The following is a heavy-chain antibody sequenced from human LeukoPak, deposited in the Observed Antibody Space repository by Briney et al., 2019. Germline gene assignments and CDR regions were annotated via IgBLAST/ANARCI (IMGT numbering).Heavy chain of an antibody. J-gene: IGHJ6*03. V-gene: IGHV4-59*02. CDR1: GGSVSRNY. Sequence: SETLSLTCTVSGGSVSRNYWSWIRHSPGKGLEWIADFHYSGSTNYNPSLMGRVTTSVDTSKNQLSLKVTSVTAADTAVYYCARDPGLMVRGSRRGYDGNYYYMDVWGKGTTVTISS. CDR2: FHYSGST. CDR3: ARDPGLMVRGSRRGYDGNYYYMDV. D-gene: IGHD3-10*01.